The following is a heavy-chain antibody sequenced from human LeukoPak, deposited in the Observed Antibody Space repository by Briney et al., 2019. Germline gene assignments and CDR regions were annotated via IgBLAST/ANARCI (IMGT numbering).Heavy chain of an antibody. D-gene: IGHD3-10*01. J-gene: IGHJ5*02. CDR3: ARGPAYYGSGSYLS. CDR1: GASISSSNW. V-gene: IGHV4-4*02. CDR2: IYQSGTT. Sequence: SETLSLTCAVSGASISSSNWWSWVRQPPGKGLEWIGEIYQSGTTNYNPSLKSRVTISVDKSKNQFSLKLSSVTAADTAVYYCARGPAYYGSGSYLSWGQGTLVTVSS.